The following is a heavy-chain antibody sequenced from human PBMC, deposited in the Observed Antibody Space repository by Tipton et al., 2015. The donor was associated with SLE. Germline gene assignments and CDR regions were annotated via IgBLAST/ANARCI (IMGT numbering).Heavy chain of an antibody. V-gene: IGHV4-61*02. Sequence: TLSLTCTVSGGSISSGHYYWSWIRRPAGKGLEWIGRIYTSGSTNYNPSLKSRVTISLDTSKNQFSLNLSSVTAADTAVYYCARVDRRTWTPFEYWGQGILVTVSS. CDR2: IYTSGST. D-gene: IGHD1-1*01. CDR1: GGSISSGHYY. J-gene: IGHJ4*02. CDR3: ARVDRRTWTPFEY.